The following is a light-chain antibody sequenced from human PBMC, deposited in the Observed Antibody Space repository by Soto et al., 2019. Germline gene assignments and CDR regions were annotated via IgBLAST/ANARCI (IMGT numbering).Light chain of an antibody. V-gene: IGKV4-1*01. CDR1: QSVLYSSNNKNY. CDR2: WAS. CDR3: QQYYSTPIT. J-gene: IGKJ5*01. Sequence: DIVMTQSPDSLAVSLGERATINCKSSQSVLYSSNNKNYLAWYQQKPGQPPKLLIYWASTRESGVPDRFSGSGSGTHSTLTISSLQAEDVAVYYCQQYYSTPITFGQGTRLEIK.